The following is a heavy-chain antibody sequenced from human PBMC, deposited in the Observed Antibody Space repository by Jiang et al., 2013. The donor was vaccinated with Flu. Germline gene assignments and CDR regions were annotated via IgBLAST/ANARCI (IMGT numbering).Heavy chain of an antibody. CDR3: ARDWGIDH. V-gene: IGHV1-46*01. J-gene: IGHJ4*02. Sequence: SYAQKFQGRVTMTRDTSTSTVYMEVSSLRSEDTAVYYCARDWGIDHWGQGTLVTVSS. D-gene: IGHD3-16*01.